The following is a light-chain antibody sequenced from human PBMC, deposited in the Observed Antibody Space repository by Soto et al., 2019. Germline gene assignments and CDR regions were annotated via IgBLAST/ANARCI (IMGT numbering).Light chain of an antibody. CDR3: QQLNTYPRWT. Sequence: DIQLTQSPSFLSASVGDRVTITCRARQGISSYLAWYQQKPGKAPKLLIYGASTLQSGVPSRFSGSGSGTEFTLTINSLQPDDFATYYCQQLNTYPRWTFGQGTKVEIK. V-gene: IGKV1-9*01. CDR1: QGISSY. CDR2: GAS. J-gene: IGKJ1*01.